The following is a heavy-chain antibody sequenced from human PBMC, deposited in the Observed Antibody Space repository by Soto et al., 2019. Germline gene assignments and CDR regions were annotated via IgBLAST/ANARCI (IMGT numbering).Heavy chain of an antibody. CDR1: GFTFSSFS. Sequence: PGGSLRLSCAASGFTFSSFSMNWVRQAPGKGLEWVSSISSSSSYIYYADSVKGRFTISRDDAKNSLYLQMNSLRAEDTAVYYCARGPAVISYFDYWGQGTLVTSPQ. D-gene: IGHD3-16*02. CDR2: ISSSSSYI. J-gene: IGHJ4*02. CDR3: ARGPAVISYFDY. V-gene: IGHV3-21*01.